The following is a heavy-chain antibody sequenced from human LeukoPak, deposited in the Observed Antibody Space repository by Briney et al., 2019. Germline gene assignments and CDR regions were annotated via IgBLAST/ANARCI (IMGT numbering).Heavy chain of an antibody. V-gene: IGHV1-46*01. CDR1: GYTFTSYY. J-gene: IGHJ3*01. CDR2: INPSGGST. D-gene: IGHD5-18*01. CDR3: ARGDLGGYSYRLDY. Sequence: ASVKVSCKASGYTFTSYYMHWVRQAPGQGLEWMGIINPSGGSTSYAQKFQGRVTITTDESTSTAYMELSSLRSEDTAVYYCARGDLGGYSYRLDYWGQGTMVTVSS.